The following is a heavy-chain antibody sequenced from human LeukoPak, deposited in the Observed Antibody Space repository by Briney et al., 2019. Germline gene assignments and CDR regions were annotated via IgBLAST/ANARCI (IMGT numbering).Heavy chain of an antibody. CDR1: GYTFTSYG. Sequence: EASVKVSCKASGYTFTSYGISWVRQAPGQGLEWMGWISAYNGNTSYAQKLQGRVTMTTDTSTSTAYMELRSLRSDDTAVYYCARDRRYYYGSGNIDYWGQGTLVTVSS. J-gene: IGHJ4*02. CDR3: ARDRRYYYGSGNIDY. CDR2: ISAYNGNT. V-gene: IGHV1-18*01. D-gene: IGHD3-10*01.